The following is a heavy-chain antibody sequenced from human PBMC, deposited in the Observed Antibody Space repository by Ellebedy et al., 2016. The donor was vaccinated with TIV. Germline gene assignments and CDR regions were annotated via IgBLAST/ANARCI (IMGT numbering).Heavy chain of an antibody. J-gene: IGHJ1*01. CDR1: GISFDDHA. CDR2: IRLDSSGI. D-gene: IGHD2-2*01. CDR3: AQDLCSSTICFVGYFHH. V-gene: IGHV3-9*01. Sequence: PGGSLRLSCAASGISFDDHAMHWVRQAPGKGLEWVPGIRLDSSGIGYADSVEGRFTISRDNAKDSLYLQMDSQRPEDSALSYYAQDLCSSTICFVGYFHHWGQGTQVTVSS.